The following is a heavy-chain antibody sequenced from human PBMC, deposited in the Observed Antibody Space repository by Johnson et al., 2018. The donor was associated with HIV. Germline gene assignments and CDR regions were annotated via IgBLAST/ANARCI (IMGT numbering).Heavy chain of an antibody. CDR2: IYRAGST. Sequence: VQLVESGGGLVQPGGSLRLSCAASGFSISSNYMSWIRQAPGKGLEWVSVIYRAGSTYYADSVNDRFTISRDISKNTIYLQMNSLRAEDTAMYYCARDGTETGPDDAFDIWGQGTMVTVSS. D-gene: IGHD1-1*01. J-gene: IGHJ3*02. CDR3: ARDGTETGPDDAFDI. V-gene: IGHV3-66*01. CDR1: GFSISSNY.